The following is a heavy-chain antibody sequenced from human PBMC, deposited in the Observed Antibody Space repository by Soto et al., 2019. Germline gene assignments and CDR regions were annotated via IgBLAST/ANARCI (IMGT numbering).Heavy chain of an antibody. J-gene: IGHJ4*02. CDR2: IVVGSGNT. V-gene: IGHV1-58*02. Sequence: SVKVACKASGFTFTSSAMQWVRQARGQRLEWIGWIVVGSGNTNYAQKFQERVTITRDMSTSTAYMELSSLRSEDTAVYYCAADGLPHITIFSLVPDYWGQGTLVTVSS. CDR1: GFTFTSSA. CDR3: AADGLPHITIFSLVPDY. D-gene: IGHD3-9*01.